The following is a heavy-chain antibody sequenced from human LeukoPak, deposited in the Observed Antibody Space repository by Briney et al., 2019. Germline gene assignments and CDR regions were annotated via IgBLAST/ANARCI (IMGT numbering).Heavy chain of an antibody. J-gene: IGHJ3*01. CDR1: GFTFAIHA. D-gene: IGHD3-10*01. V-gene: IGHV3-23*01. Sequence: QPGGSLRLSCAASGFTFAIHAMTWVRQAPGKGLEWVSAISGSGASTHYADSVKGQFTISRDNSKNTLFLQMNSLRAEDTAIYYCAKDSYASGRPLHTFDVWGQGTMVTVSS. CDR2: ISGSGAST. CDR3: AKDSYASGRPLHTFDV.